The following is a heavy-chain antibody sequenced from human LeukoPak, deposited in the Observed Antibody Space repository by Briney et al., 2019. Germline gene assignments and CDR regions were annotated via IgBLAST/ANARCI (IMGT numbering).Heavy chain of an antibody. J-gene: IGHJ4*02. CDR3: ARGSTYYDSSGQVPFDY. CDR2: ISSSSSTI. CDR1: GFTFSTYS. Sequence: GGSLRLSCAASGFTFSTYSMNWVRQAPGKGLEWVSYISSSSSTIYYADSVKGRFTISRDNAKNSLYLQMNSLRAEDAAVYYCARGSTYYDSSGQVPFDYWGQGTLVTVSS. D-gene: IGHD3-22*01. V-gene: IGHV3-48*01.